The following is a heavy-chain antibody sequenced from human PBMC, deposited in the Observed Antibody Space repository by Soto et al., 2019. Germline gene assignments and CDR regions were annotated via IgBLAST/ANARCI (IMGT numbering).Heavy chain of an antibody. CDR1: GFSLSNARMA. V-gene: IGHV2-26*01. D-gene: IGHD1-1*01. Sequence: QVTLKESGPVLVKPTETLTLTCTVSGFSLSNARMAVSWIRQPPGKALEWLAHIFSNDEKSYSTSLKSRLTISKDTPNSQVVLTMTNMDPGDTATYFCARRYRNYLAFDIWGQGTMVTVSS. J-gene: IGHJ3*02. CDR2: IFSNDEK. CDR3: ARRYRNYLAFDI.